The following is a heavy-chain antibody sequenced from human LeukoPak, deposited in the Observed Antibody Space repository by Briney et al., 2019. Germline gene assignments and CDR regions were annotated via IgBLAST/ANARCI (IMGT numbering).Heavy chain of an antibody. CDR1: GFTVSSNY. Sequence: PGGSLRLSCAASGFTVSSNYMSWVRQAPGKGLEWVSVIYSGGSTYYADSVKGRFTISRDNSKNTLYLQMNSLRAEDTAVYYRARERITMVRGVIPLGMDVWGQGTTVTVSS. CDR3: ARERITMVRGVIPLGMDV. J-gene: IGHJ6*02. V-gene: IGHV3-66*01. CDR2: IYSGGST. D-gene: IGHD3-10*01.